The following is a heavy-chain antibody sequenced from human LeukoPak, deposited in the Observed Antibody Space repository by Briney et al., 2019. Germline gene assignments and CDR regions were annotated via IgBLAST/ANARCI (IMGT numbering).Heavy chain of an antibody. V-gene: IGHV4-4*07. CDR1: GGSISSYY. D-gene: IGHD3-3*01. CDR2: IYTSGST. Sequence: SETLSLTCTVSGGSISSYYWSWLRQPAGKGLEWIGRIYTSGSTNYNPSLKSRVTMSVDTSKNQFSLKLSSVTAADTAVYYCARDRSITIFGVVPYWFDPWGQGTLVTVSS. J-gene: IGHJ5*02. CDR3: ARDRSITIFGVVPYWFDP.